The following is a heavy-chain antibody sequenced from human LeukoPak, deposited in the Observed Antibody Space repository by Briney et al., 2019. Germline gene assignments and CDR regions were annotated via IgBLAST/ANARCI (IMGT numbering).Heavy chain of an antibody. D-gene: IGHD3-3*01. V-gene: IGHV4-4*02. J-gene: IGHJ4*02. CDR2: IYHSGST. CDR1: GGSISISNSNW. CDR3: AREGGFYRPLDY. Sequence: SGTLSLTCAVSGGSISISNSNWWRWVRQPAGKGLDWIGEIYHSGSTNYNPSLNSRVTISVDKSKIQFSLKLSSVTAADTAVYYCAREGGFYRPLDYSGQGTLVTVSS.